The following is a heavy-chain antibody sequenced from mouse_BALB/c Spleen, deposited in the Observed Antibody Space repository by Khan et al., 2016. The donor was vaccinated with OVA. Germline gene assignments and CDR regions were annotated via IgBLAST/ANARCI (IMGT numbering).Heavy chain of an antibody. J-gene: IGHJ1*01. CDR2: INTYTGEP. CDR3: ARISSYWYSDV. CDR1: GYTFTNYG. V-gene: IGHV9-1*02. D-gene: IGHD6-2*01. Sequence: QVQLNESGPELKKPGETVKISCKASGYTFTNYGMNWVKQAPGKGLKWMGWINTYTGEPTYADDFKGRFVFSLETSASTAYLQISNLKNEDMTTYFCARISSYWYSDVWGAGTTVTVSS.